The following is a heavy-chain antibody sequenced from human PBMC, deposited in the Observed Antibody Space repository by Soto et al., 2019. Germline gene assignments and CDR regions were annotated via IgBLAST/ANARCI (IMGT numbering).Heavy chain of an antibody. CDR3: ARCRDGSKAPNFDY. D-gene: IGHD2-15*01. Sequence: QVRLQESGPGLVKPSETLSLTCSISGGYISDYYWSWIRQPPGKGLEWIGHMSYSGSPNYNPSLKSRVTISVDTSKNQFSVKLSSVTAADTAVYFCARCRDGSKAPNFDYWGQGTLVTVSS. CDR1: GGYISDYY. CDR2: MSYSGSP. J-gene: IGHJ4*02. V-gene: IGHV4-59*08.